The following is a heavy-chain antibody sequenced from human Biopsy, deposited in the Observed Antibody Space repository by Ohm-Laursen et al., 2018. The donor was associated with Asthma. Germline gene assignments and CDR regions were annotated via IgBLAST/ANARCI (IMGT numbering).Heavy chain of an antibody. CDR1: SGSGGYMRGGNYY. Sequence: GTLSLTCSLSSGSGGYMRGGNYYWGWIRQPPGKGLEWIGSIYYSGTTYYNPSLESRVTVSAATSKNQFSLKLTSVTAADTAVYYCVRGSSSWHHGPFHYYYGLDVWGQGTTATVSS. CDR2: IYYSGTT. CDR3: VRGSSSWHHGPFHYYYGLDV. D-gene: IGHD6-13*01. J-gene: IGHJ6*02. V-gene: IGHV4-39*01.